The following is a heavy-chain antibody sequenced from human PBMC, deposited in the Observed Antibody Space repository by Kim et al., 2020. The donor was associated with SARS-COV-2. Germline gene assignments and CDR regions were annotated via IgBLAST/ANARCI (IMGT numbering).Heavy chain of an antibody. CDR1: GFTFSSYS. CDR2: ISSSSSYI. Sequence: GGSLRLSCAASGFTFSSYSMNWVRQAPGKGLEWVSSISSSSSYIYYADSVKGRFTISRDNAKNSLYLQMNSLRAEDTAVYYCARGSENPNRIAVAGAGVPGSDYWGQGTLVTVSS. CDR3: ARGSENPNRIAVAGAGVPGSDY. D-gene: IGHD6-19*01. J-gene: IGHJ4*02. V-gene: IGHV3-21*01.